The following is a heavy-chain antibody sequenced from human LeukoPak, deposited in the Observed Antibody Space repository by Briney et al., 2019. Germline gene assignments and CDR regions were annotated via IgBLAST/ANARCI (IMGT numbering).Heavy chain of an antibody. CDR3: ARISSQLYAFDI. J-gene: IGHJ3*02. D-gene: IGHD2-2*01. CDR1: GYTFTRYY. Sequence: ASVKVSCKASGYTFTRYYMHWVRQAPGQGLEWMGWINPNSGGTNYAQKFQGRVTMTRDTSISTAYMELSRLRSDDTAVYYCARISSQLYAFDIWGQGTMVTVSS. V-gene: IGHV1-2*02. CDR2: INPNSGGT.